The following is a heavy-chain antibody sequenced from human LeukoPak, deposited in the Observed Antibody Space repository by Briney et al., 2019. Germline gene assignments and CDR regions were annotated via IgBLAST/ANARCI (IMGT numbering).Heavy chain of an antibody. CDR1: GFSLSTSGMC. Sequence: SGPALVKPTQTLTLTCTFSGFSLSTSGMCVSWIRQPPGKALEWLARIDWDDDKYYSTSLKTRLTISKDTSKNQVVLTMTNMDPVDTATYYCARITVTGTRSHFDYWGQGTLVTVSS. CDR3: ARITVTGTRSHFDY. D-gene: IGHD1-7*01. CDR2: IDWDDDK. V-gene: IGHV2-70*11. J-gene: IGHJ4*02.